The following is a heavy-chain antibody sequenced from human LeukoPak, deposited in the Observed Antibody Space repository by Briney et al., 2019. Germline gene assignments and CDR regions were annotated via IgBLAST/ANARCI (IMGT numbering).Heavy chain of an antibody. Sequence: ASVKVSCKASGYTFTGYYMHWVRQAPGQGLEWMGWINPNSGGTNYAQKFQGRVTMTRDTSISTAYMELSRLRSDDTAVYYCARNYYYDSSSYYSYDAFDIWGQGTMVTVSS. D-gene: IGHD3-22*01. V-gene: IGHV1-2*02. J-gene: IGHJ3*02. CDR3: ARNYYYDSSSYYSYDAFDI. CDR2: INPNSGGT. CDR1: GYTFTGYY.